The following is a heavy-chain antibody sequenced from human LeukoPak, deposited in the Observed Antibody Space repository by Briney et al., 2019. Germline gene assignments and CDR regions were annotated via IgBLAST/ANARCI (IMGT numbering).Heavy chain of an antibody. J-gene: IGHJ4*02. D-gene: IGHD3-10*01. CDR1: GFTFSSYG. Sequence: GGSLRLSCAASGFTFSSYGMSWVRQAPGKGLEWVSAISGSGGSTYYADSVKGRFTISRDNSKNTLYLQMNSLRAEDTAVYYCAKDGWVWFGESYFDYWGQGTLVTVSS. CDR3: AKDGWVWFGESYFDY. CDR2: ISGSGGST. V-gene: IGHV3-23*01.